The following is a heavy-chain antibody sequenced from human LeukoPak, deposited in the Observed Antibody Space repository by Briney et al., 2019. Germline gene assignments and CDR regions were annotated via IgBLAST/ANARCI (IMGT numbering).Heavy chain of an antibody. D-gene: IGHD3-16*01. CDR1: GFTFNDYW. Sequence: GRSLRLSCAASGFTFNDYWMSWVRQAPGRGLEWVANINQDGSENYYVDSMKGRFTSSRDNAKNSVYLQMNSLRAEDTAVYYCARSSWGSSTNSWGQGTLVTVSS. CDR2: INQDGSEN. J-gene: IGHJ4*02. CDR3: ARSSWGSSTNS. V-gene: IGHV3-7*01.